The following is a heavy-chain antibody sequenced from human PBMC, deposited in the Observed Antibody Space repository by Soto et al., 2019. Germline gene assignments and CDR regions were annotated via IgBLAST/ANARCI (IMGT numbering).Heavy chain of an antibody. CDR2: INHSGST. J-gene: IGHJ3*02. D-gene: IGHD2-2*01. CDR3: AREGGYCSSTSCYAPAFDI. Sequence: QVQLQQWGAGLLKPSETLSLTCAVYGGSFSGYYWSWIRQPPGKGLEWIGEINHSGSTNYNPSLKSRVTIAVDTSKNQFSRKLSSVTAADTAVYYCAREGGYCSSTSCYAPAFDIWGQGTMVTVSS. CDR1: GGSFSGYY. V-gene: IGHV4-34*01.